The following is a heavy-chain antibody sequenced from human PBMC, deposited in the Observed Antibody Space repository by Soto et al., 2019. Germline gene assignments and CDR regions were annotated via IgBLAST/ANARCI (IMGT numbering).Heavy chain of an antibody. V-gene: IGHV3-23*01. D-gene: IGHD3-3*01. Sequence: TGGSLRLSCTASGFTFRMYAMTWVRQASGKGLEWVSSIDAGGGVTYYAESVKGRLIISRDNSKDTLYLQMNSLRAEDTAVYYCAKSPNYDFWSGYYAYYYMDVWGKGTTVTVSS. CDR3: AKSPNYDFWSGYYAYYYMDV. CDR2: IDAGGGVT. CDR1: GFTFRMYA. J-gene: IGHJ6*03.